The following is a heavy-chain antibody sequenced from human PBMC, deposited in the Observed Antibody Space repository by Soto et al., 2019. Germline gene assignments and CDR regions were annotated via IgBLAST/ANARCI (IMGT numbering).Heavy chain of an antibody. J-gene: IGHJ6*02. D-gene: IGHD3-3*02. CDR1: GFTFSRNT. CDR2: ITSSGSYV. CDR3: VKDEGIEAMDM. V-gene: IGHV3-21*01. Sequence: GGSLRLSCVTSGFTFSRNTMNWVRQAPGKGLEWVASITSSGSYVYYADSVKGRLSASRDNAKNSLSLQMDSLRPDDTAIYFCVKDEGIEAMDMWGQGTTVTVSS.